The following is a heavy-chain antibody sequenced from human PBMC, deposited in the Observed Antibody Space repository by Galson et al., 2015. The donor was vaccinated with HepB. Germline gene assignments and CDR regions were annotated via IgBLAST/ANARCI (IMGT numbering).Heavy chain of an antibody. D-gene: IGHD3-16*01. Sequence: SLRLSCAASGFTLSSYGMHWVRQAPGKGLEWVAVIWYDGSNKYYADSVKGRFTISRDNSKNTLYLQMSSLRAEDTAVYYCARDMPQKSYYDYIWGSLSVGDAFDIWGQGTMVTVSS. CDR3: ARDMPQKSYYDYIWGSLSVGDAFDI. CDR1: GFTLSSYG. V-gene: IGHV3-33*01. J-gene: IGHJ3*02. CDR2: IWYDGSNK.